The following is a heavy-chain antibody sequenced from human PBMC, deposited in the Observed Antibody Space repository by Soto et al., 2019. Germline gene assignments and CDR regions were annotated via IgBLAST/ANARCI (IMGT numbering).Heavy chain of an antibody. J-gene: IGHJ4*02. CDR2: INHSGST. D-gene: IGHD5-12*01. CDR3: AREDGYNSKTAY. Sequence: QVQLQPWGAGLLKPSETLSLTCAVYGGSFSGYYWSWIRQPPGKGLEWIGEINHSGSTNYNPSLKSRVTISVDTAKNQFSLKLSSVTAADTAVYYCAREDGYNSKTAYWGQGTLVTVSS. CDR1: GGSFSGYY. V-gene: IGHV4-34*01.